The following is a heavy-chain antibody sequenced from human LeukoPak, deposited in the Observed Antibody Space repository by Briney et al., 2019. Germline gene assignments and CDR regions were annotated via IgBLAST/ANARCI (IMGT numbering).Heavy chain of an antibody. J-gene: IGHJ4*02. Sequence: PGGSLRLSCAASGLSFNNAYMCWIRQPPGKGLEWIGYIYYSGSTNYNPSLKSRVTISVDTSKNQFSLKLSSVTAADTAVYYCARVGDGYNLINWGQGTLVTVSS. V-gene: IGHV4-59*01. CDR1: GLSFNNAY. CDR2: IYYSGST. D-gene: IGHD5-24*01. CDR3: ARVGDGYNLIN.